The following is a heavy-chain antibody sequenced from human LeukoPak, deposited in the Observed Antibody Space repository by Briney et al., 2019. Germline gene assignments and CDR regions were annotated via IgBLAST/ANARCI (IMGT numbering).Heavy chain of an antibody. Sequence: SQTLSLTCAVSGGSISSGGYSWSWIRQPPGKGLEWIGYIYHSGSTYYNPSLKSRVTISVDRSKNQFSLKLSSVTAADTAVYYYARYDSSVEYFDYWGQGTLVTVSS. V-gene: IGHV4-30-2*01. D-gene: IGHD3-22*01. CDR1: GGSISSGGYS. CDR3: ARYDSSVEYFDY. CDR2: IYHSGST. J-gene: IGHJ4*02.